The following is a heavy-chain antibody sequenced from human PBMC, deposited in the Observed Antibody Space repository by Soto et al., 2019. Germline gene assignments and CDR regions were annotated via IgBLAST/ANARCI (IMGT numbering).Heavy chain of an antibody. V-gene: IGHV4-31*03. CDR2: IYYSGST. CDR1: GGSISSGGYY. J-gene: IGHJ5*02. D-gene: IGHD3-3*01. CDR3: ARDTDFWSGWGGHWFDP. Sequence: PSETLSLTCTVSGGSISSGGYYWSWIRQHPGKGLEWIGYIYYSGSTYYNPSLKSRVTISVDTSKNQFSLKLSSVTAADTAVYYCARDTDFWSGWGGHWFDPWGQGTLVTVSS.